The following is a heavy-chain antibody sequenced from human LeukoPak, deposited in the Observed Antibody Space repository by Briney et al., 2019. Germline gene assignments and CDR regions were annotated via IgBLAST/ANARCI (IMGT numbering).Heavy chain of an antibody. CDR1: GYTFTSYG. CDR3: ARIIVATIPFDY. D-gene: IGHD5-12*01. CDR2: ISAYNGNT. Sequence: ASVKVSCKASGYTFTSYGISWVRQAPGQGLEWMGWISAYNGNTNYAQELQGRVTMTTDTSTSTAYMELRSLRSDDTAVYYCARIIVATIPFDYWGQGTLVTVSS. J-gene: IGHJ4*02. V-gene: IGHV1-18*01.